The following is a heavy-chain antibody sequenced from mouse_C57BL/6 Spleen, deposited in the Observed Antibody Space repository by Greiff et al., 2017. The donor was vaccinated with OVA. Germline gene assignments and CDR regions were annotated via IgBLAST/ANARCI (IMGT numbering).Heavy chain of an antibody. J-gene: IGHJ2*01. CDR1: GYTFTSYW. CDR3: AIVPITTGGATDFDY. CDR2: IHPSDSDT. V-gene: IGHV1-74*01. Sequence: QVQLKQPGAELVKPGASVKVSCKASGYTFTSYWMHWVKQRPGQGLEWIGRIHPSDSDTNYNQKFKGKATLTVDKSSSTAYMQLSSLTSEDSAVYYCAIVPITTGGATDFDYWGQGTTLTVSS. D-gene: IGHD1-1*01.